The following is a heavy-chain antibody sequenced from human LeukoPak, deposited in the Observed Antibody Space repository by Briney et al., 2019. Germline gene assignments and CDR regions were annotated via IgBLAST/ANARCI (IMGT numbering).Heavy chain of an antibody. CDR2: ISGSGDYT. J-gene: IGHJ3*02. Sequence: GGSLRLSCAASGFTFSSYAMTWVRQAPGKGLEWVSTISGSGDYTYYADSVKGRFTISRDNSNNTLYLQMNSLGAEDTAVYYCAKVKRAVAGTRDAFGIWGQGTMVTVSS. V-gene: IGHV3-23*01. CDR1: GFTFSSYA. CDR3: AKVKRAVAGTRDAFGI. D-gene: IGHD6-19*01.